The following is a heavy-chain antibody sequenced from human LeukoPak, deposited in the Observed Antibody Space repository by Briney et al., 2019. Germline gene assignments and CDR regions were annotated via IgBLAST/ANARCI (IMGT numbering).Heavy chain of an antibody. Sequence: GGSLRLSCVASGLTLSSYAMHWVRQAPGKGLEWVAVKSYDGNDKKYADSVKGRFTISRDNSKNTLYLHMDSLRAADTAMYYCARDNTFGESTYYYQYNGMDVWGQGTTVTVSS. J-gene: IGHJ6*02. V-gene: IGHV3-30*04. CDR1: GLTLSSYA. CDR3: ARDNTFGESTYYYQYNGMDV. D-gene: IGHD3-10*01. CDR2: KSYDGNDK.